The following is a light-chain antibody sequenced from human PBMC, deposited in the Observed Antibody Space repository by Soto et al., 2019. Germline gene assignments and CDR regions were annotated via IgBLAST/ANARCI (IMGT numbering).Light chain of an antibody. V-gene: IGLV2-11*01. Sequence: QSVLTQPRSLSGSPGQSVTTSCTGTSSDVGNYIYVSWYQQHPGKAPKLMIYDVSKRPSGVPDRFSGSKSGNTASLTISGLQAEDEADYYCCSYVGSYSLVFGGGTKVTVL. CDR2: DVS. CDR3: CSYVGSYSLV. CDR1: SSDVGNYIY. J-gene: IGLJ2*01.